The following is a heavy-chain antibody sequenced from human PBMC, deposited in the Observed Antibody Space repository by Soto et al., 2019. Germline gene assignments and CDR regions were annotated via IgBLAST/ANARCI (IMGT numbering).Heavy chain of an antibody. CDR2: ISAYNGNT. CDR3: ARASISFYDLRPNWFDP. D-gene: IGHD3-3*01. V-gene: IGHV1-18*01. J-gene: IGHJ5*02. Sequence: GASVKVSCKASGYTFTSYGISWVRQAPGQGLEWMGWISAYNGNTNYAQKLQGRVTMTTDTSTSTAYMELRSLRSDDTAVYYCARASISFYDLRPNWFDPWGQGTLVTVSS. CDR1: GYTFTSYG.